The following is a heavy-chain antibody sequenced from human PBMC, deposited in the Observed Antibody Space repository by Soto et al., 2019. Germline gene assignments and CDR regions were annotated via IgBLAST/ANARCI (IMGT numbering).Heavy chain of an antibody. CDR1: GFTFGDCA. V-gene: IGHV3-49*04. J-gene: IGHJ4*02. Sequence: PGGSLRLSCTGSGFTFGDCAVSWVRQVPGKGLEWVGFIRSKAYGETTEYAASVKGRFTMSRDDSKSVAYLQMNSLKTEDTAVYYCSRDYYDRIGPYYFDYWGQGTLVTVSS. D-gene: IGHD3-22*01. CDR3: SRDYYDRIGPYYFDY. CDR2: IRSKAYGETT.